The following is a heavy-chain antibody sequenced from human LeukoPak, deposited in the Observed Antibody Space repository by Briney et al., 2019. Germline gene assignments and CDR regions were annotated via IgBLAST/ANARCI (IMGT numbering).Heavy chain of an antibody. V-gene: IGHV3-23*01. CDR2: MGSTGGAT. Sequence: SLRLSCAADGFTFSDYGRSLVRQAPGEGLECAASMGSTGGATYYADAVKGRFTISRDNSKNTLFLQVNSLRAEDTAIYYCAKNGDRGAYCSGGSCYPYYYYYMDVWGTGTPVTISS. D-gene: IGHD2-15*01. J-gene: IGHJ6*03. CDR1: GFTFSDYG. CDR3: AKNGDRGAYCSGGSCYPYYYYYMDV.